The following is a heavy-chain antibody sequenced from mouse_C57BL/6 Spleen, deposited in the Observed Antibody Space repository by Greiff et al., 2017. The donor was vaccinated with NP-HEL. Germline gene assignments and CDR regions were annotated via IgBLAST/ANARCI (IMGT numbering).Heavy chain of an antibody. Sequence: EVKLVESGAELVKPGASVKLSCTASGFIIKDYYMHWVKQRPEQGLEWIGRIDPEDGETKDAPKFQGKATITADTSSNTAYLQLSSLTSEDTAVYYGARTRGNYPEAMDYWGQGTSVTVSS. CDR3: ARTRGNYPEAMDY. CDR1: GFIIKDYY. CDR2: IDPEDGET. V-gene: IGHV14-2*01. D-gene: IGHD2-1*01. J-gene: IGHJ4*01.